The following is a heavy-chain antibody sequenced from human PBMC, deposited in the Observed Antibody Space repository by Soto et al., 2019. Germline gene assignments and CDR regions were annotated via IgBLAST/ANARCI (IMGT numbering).Heavy chain of an antibody. J-gene: IGHJ6*02. D-gene: IGHD2-15*01. CDR1: GGSFSGYY. Sequence: SETLSLTCAVYGGSFSGYYWSWIRQPPGKGLEWIGEINHSGSTNYNPSLKSRVTISVATSKNQFSLKLSSVTAADTAVYYCARRKRDGGNPLYSYYGMDVWGQGTTVTVSS. CDR2: INHSGST. V-gene: IGHV4-34*01. CDR3: ARRKRDGGNPLYSYYGMDV.